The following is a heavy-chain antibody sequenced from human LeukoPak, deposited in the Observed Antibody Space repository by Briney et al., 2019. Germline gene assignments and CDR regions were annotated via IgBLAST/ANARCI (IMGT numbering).Heavy chain of an antibody. CDR3: ATNRQIMILGVVIMPAFDI. CDR1: GYTLTQLS. CDR2: FDVEDGEI. J-gene: IGHJ3*02. V-gene: IGHV1-24*01. D-gene: IGHD3-3*01. Sequence: ASVKVSCKVSGYTLTQLSVHWVRQAPGKGLEWMGGFDVEDGEIIYAQKFQGRVTMTEDTSTDTAYMELSSLRSEDTAVYYCATNRQIMILGVVIMPAFDIWGQGIMVTVSS.